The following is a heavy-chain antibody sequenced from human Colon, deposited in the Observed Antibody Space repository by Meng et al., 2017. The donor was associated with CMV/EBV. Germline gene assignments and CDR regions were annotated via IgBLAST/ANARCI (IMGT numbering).Heavy chain of an antibody. J-gene: IGHJ4*02. Sequence: GGSLRLSCAASGFTFSSYWMHWVRQAPGKGLEWVAVLLYDVNKEYYADSVRGRFTISRDSSKNTLFLQMNSLRAEDTALYYCARGLELPDYWGQGTLVTVSS. CDR1: GFTFSSYW. CDR3: ARGLELPDY. V-gene: IGHV3-30-3*01. D-gene: IGHD1-7*01. CDR2: LLYDVNKE.